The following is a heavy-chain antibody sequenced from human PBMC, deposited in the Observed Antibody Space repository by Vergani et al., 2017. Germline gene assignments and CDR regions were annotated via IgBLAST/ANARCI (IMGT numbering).Heavy chain of an antibody. D-gene: IGHD2-15*01. CDR2: INHSGST. CDR3: ARGPPYCSGGSCYSIVVDC. J-gene: IGHJ4*02. Sequence: QVQLQQWGAGLLKPSETLSLTCAVYGGSFSGYYWSWIRQPPGKGLEWIGEINHSGSTNYNPSLKSRVTISVDTSKNQFSLKLSSVTAADTAVYYCARGPPYCSGGSCYSIVVDCWGQRTLVTVSS. CDR1: GGSFSGYY. V-gene: IGHV4-34*01.